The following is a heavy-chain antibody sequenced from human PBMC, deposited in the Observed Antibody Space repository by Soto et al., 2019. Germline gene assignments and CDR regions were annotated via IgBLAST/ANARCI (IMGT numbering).Heavy chain of an antibody. Sequence: SETLSLTCTVSGGSISRYYWSWIRQPSGKGLEWIGYLYNTGSTIYNPSLKSRVTISVDTSKNQFSLKLSSLTAADTAVYYCVRFWPPPYSYAYDDYTDAFDYCGQRTLVTVS. CDR1: GGSISRYY. J-gene: IGHJ4*02. CDR3: VRFWPPPYSYAYDDYTDAFDY. D-gene: IGHD3-16*01. V-gene: IGHV4-59*01. CDR2: LYNTGST.